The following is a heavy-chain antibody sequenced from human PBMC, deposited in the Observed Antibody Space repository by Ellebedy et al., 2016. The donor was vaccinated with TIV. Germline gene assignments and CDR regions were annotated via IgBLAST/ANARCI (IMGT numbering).Heavy chain of an antibody. CDR1: GDSVSSTSVA. D-gene: IGHD6-13*01. J-gene: IGHJ4*02. V-gene: IGHV6-1*01. Sequence: SETLSLTCAISGDSVSSTSVAWNWIRQSPSRGLEWLGRTYYRSKWYNDYAGSVKSRITINPDTSKNQFSLQPNSVTPEDTAVYYCARGGIAAAGRPFDYWGQGTLVTVSS. CDR3: ARGGIAAAGRPFDY. CDR2: TYYRSKWYN.